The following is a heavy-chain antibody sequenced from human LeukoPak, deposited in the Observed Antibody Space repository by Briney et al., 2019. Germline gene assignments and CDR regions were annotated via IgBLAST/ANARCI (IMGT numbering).Heavy chain of an antibody. CDR1: GGTFSSYA. V-gene: IGHV1-69*13. Sequence: ASVKVSCKASGGTFSSYAISWVRQAPGQGLEWMGGIIPIFGTANYAQKFQGRVTITAGESTSTAYMELSSLRSGDTAVYYCASDIVATMGVWGQGTLVTVSS. CDR3: ASDIVATMGV. J-gene: IGHJ4*02. D-gene: IGHD5-12*01. CDR2: IIPIFGTA.